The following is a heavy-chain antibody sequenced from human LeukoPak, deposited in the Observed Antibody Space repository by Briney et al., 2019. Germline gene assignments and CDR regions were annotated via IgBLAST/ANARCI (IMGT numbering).Heavy chain of an antibody. V-gene: IGHV1-69*04. CDR1: GGTFSSYA. Sequence: SEKVSCKASGGTFSSYAISWVRQAPGQGLEWMGRIIPILGIANYAQKFQGRVTITADKSTSTAYMELSSLRSEDTAVYYCARVDIYFDYWGQGTLVTVSS. J-gene: IGHJ4*02. CDR3: ARVDIYFDY. CDR2: IIPILGIA. D-gene: IGHD5-12*01.